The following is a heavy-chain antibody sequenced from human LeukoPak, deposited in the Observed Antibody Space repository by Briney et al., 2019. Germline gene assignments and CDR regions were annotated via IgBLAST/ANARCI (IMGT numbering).Heavy chain of an antibody. CDR3: ASPGAAADYYYYYMDV. J-gene: IGHJ6*03. CDR2: IYYNGST. CDR1: GGSISSSDYY. Sequence: PSQTLSLTCTVSGGSISSSDYYWGWIRQPPGKGLEWIGSIYYNGSTYCNPSLKSRVTLSVDTSKNQFSLKLSSVTAADTAVYYCASPGAAADYYYYYMDVWGKGTTVTVSS. D-gene: IGHD2-2*01. V-gene: IGHV4-39*01.